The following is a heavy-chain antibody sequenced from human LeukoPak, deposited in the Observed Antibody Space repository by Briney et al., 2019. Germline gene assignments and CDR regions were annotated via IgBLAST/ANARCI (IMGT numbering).Heavy chain of an antibody. J-gene: IGHJ4*02. V-gene: IGHV4-30-4*01. CDR2: IYYSGST. CDR3: ARVLRGYSLDY. CDR1: GGSISSGSYY. D-gene: IGHD5-18*01. Sequence: ASETLSLTCTVSGGSISSGSYYWSWIRQPPGKGLEWIGYIYYSGSTYYNPSLKSRVTISVDTSKNQFSLKLSSVTAADTAVYYCARVLRGYSLDYWGQGTLVTVSS.